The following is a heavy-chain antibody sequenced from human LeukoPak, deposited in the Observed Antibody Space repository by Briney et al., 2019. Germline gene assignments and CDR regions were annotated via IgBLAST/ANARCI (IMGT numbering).Heavy chain of an antibody. Sequence: GGSLTLSCAASGFTFSSYSMNWVRQAPGKGLEWVSYISSSSSTIYYADSVKGRFTISRDNAKNSLYLQMNSLRDEDTAVYYCARKYCSSTSCLFDYWGQGTLVTVSS. D-gene: IGHD2-2*01. J-gene: IGHJ4*02. CDR3: ARKYCSSTSCLFDY. CDR1: GFTFSSYS. V-gene: IGHV3-48*02. CDR2: ISSSSSTI.